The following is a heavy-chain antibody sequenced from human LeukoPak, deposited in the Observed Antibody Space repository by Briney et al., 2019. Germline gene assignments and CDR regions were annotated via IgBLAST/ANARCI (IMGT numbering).Heavy chain of an antibody. V-gene: IGHV1-69*13. CDR1: GGTFSSYA. Sequence: SVKVSCKASGGTFSSYAISWVRQAPGQGLEWMGGIIPIFGTANYAQKFQGRVTITADESTSTAYMELSSLRSEDTAVYYCASHYYYDSSGYQKSYYYYYGMDVWGQGTTVTVSS. CDR2: IIPIFGTA. CDR3: ASHYYYDSSGYQKSYYYYYGMDV. J-gene: IGHJ6*02. D-gene: IGHD3-22*01.